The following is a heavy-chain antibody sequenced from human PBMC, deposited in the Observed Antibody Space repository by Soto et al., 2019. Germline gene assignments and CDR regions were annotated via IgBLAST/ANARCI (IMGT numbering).Heavy chain of an antibody. CDR2: IIPILGIA. J-gene: IGHJ4*02. V-gene: IGHV1-69*02. Sequence: QVQLVQSGAEVKKPGSSVKVSCKASGGTFSSYTISWVRQAPGQGLEWMGRIIPILGIANYAQKFQGRVTITADKSTSTAYMERGSLRSEDTAVYYCAGARIIYGVYRSSFDYWGQGTLFTVSS. D-gene: IGHD4-17*01. CDR3: AGARIIYGVYRSSFDY. CDR1: GGTFSSYT.